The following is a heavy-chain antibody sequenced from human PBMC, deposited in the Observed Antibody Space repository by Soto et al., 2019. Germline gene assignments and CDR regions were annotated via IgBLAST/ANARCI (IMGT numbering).Heavy chain of an antibody. CDR2: ILPGDSDI. CDR3: ARRLSSPNYYYYGTYV. J-gene: IGHJ6*01. V-gene: IGHV5-51*01. CDR1: GYSFTSYW. D-gene: IGHD6-13*01. Sequence: PGASLKISCKGSGYSFTSYWIGWVRQMPGKGLEWMGIILPGDSDIRYSPSFQGQVTISADKSISTAYLQWSSLKASDTAVYYFARRLSSPNYYYYGTYVWGQGTTVTVSS.